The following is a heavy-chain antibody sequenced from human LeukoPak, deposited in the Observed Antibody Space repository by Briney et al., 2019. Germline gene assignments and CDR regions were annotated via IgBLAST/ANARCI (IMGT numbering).Heavy chain of an antibody. J-gene: IGHJ4*02. CDR1: GFTFSSYA. CDR3: ARDVKDGNFDY. Sequence: GGSLRLSCAASGFTFSSYAMSWVRQAPGKGLEWVSAISGSGGSTYYADSVRGRFTISRDNSKNTLYLQMNSLRAEDTAVYYCARDVKDGNFDYWGQGTLVTVSS. CDR2: ISGSGGST. V-gene: IGHV3-23*01. D-gene: IGHD5-24*01.